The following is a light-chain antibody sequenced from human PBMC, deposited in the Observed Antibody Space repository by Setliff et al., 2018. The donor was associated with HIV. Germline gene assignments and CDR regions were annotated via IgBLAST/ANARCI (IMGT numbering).Light chain of an antibody. CDR1: SSNIGAGYD. Sequence: QSVLTQPPSVSGAPGQRVTISCTGSSSNIGAGYDIHWYQQLPGTAPKLLIYGNSNRPSGVPDRFSGSKSGTSASLAITGLQADDEADYYCQSYDSSLSGYGFGTGTRVTVL. CDR2: GNS. V-gene: IGLV1-40*01. J-gene: IGLJ1*01. CDR3: QSYDSSLSGYG.